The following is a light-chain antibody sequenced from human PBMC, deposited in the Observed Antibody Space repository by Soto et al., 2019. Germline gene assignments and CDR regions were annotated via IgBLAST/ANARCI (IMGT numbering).Light chain of an antibody. V-gene: IGKV2-30*01. CDR1: QSLVYSDGNSY. CDR2: KVS. CDR3: MEGTHCPQT. Sequence: DVVMTQSPLSLPVTLGQPASISCRSSQSLVYSDGNSYLTWFQQRPGQSPRRLISKVSNRDSGDPDRFIGSGSCTYITLEISRVEAEDVGIYYYMEGTHCPQTFGQGTKVDIK. J-gene: IGKJ1*01.